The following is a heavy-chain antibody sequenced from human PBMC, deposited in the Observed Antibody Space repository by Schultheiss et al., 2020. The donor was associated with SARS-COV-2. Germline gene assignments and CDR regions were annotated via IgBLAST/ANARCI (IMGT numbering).Heavy chain of an antibody. CDR1: GFSVRNNY. J-gene: IGHJ4*02. CDR3: ARGGRAVAGMGYY. Sequence: GGSLRLSCAASGFSVRNNYMSWVRQAPGKGLEWISAIYEGSNSYYAHSVRGRFTISRDISNNTLYLHMNSLRAEDTAVYYCARGGRAVAGMGYYWGQGTLVTVSS. V-gene: IGHV3-53*01. CDR2: IYEGSNS. D-gene: IGHD6-19*01.